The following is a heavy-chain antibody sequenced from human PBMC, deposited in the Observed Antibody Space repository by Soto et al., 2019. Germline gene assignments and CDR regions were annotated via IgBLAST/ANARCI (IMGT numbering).Heavy chain of an antibody. V-gene: IGHV3-33*01. D-gene: IGHD5-12*01. Sequence: WGTLRLSCAASGFTFSSYGMQWVRQGPGKGLEWVAVIWYDGSNKYYADSVKGRITISRDNSKNTLYLQMNSLRAEATAVYYRARHSFRTRSSSYQATTAWGKGTPVPAS. J-gene: IGHJ6*03. CDR3: ARHSFRTRSSSYQATTA. CDR2: IWYDGSNK. CDR1: GFTFSSYG.